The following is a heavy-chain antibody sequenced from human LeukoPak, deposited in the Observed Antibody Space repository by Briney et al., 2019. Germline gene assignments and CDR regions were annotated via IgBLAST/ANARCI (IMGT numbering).Heavy chain of an antibody. CDR1: GGSISSYY. J-gene: IGHJ6*02. V-gene: IGHV4-4*07. D-gene: IGHD2-15*01. CDR2: IYTSGST. CDR3: ARDCSGGSCYERSGYYYYGMDV. Sequence: SETLSLTCTVSGGSISSYYWSWIRQPAGKGLEWIGRIYTSGSTNYNPSLKSRATMSVDTSKNQFSLKLSSVTAADTAVYYCARDCSGGSCYERSGYYYYGMDVWGQGTTVTVSS.